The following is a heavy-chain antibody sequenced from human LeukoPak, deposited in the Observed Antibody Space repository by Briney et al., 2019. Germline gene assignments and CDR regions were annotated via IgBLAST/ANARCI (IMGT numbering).Heavy chain of an antibody. CDR3: ARGRRGIAAAGAY. CDR1: GFTFSSYA. V-gene: IGHV3-23*01. D-gene: IGHD6-13*01. J-gene: IGHJ4*02. CDR2: ISGSGGST. Sequence: GGSLRLSCAASGFTFSSYAMSWVRQAPGKGLEWVSGISGSGGSTYYADSVKGRFTISRDNSKNTLYLQMNSLRAEDTAVYYCARGRRGIAAAGAYWGQGTLVTVSS.